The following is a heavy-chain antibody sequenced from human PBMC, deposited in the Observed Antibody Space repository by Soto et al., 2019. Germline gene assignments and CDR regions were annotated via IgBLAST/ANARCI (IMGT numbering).Heavy chain of an antibody. CDR1: GFTFSNYG. CDR3: AKSRDAYNFYSYYGMDV. CDR2: ILYDGSNK. J-gene: IGHJ6*02. V-gene: IGHV3-30*18. D-gene: IGHD2-2*01. Sequence: GGSLRLSCAASGFTFSNYGMHWVRQTPGKGLEWVALILYDGSNKYYADYVKGRFTISRDNSKNTLYLQVSSLRAEDTAVYYCAKSRDAYNFYSYYGMDVWGQGTTVTVSS.